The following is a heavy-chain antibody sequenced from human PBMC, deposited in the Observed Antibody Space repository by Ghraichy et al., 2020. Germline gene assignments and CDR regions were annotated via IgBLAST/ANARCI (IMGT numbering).Heavy chain of an antibody. D-gene: IGHD6-13*01. CDR1: GFTFSSYG. J-gene: IGHJ6*02. Sequence: GGSLRLSCAASGFTFSSYGMHWVRQAPGKGLEWVAVISYDGSNKYYADSVKGRFTISRDNSKNTLYLQMNSLRAEDTAVYYCAKNTVAAAGTSGRDYYGMDVWGQGTTVTVSS. CDR3: AKNTVAAAGTSGRDYYGMDV. V-gene: IGHV3-30*18. CDR2: ISYDGSNK.